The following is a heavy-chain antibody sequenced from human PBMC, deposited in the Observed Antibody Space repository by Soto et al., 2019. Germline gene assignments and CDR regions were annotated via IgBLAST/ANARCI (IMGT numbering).Heavy chain of an antibody. V-gene: IGHV4-59*01. CDR2: IYYSGST. J-gene: IGHJ5*02. CDR1: GGSISSYY. D-gene: IGHD3-22*01. Sequence: PSETLSLTCTVSGGSISSYYWSWIRQPPGKGLEWIGYIYYSGSTNYNPSLKSRVTISVDTSKNQFSLKLSSVTAADTAVYYCARVEGYDSSGETWFDPWGQGTLVTVSS. CDR3: ARVEGYDSSGETWFDP.